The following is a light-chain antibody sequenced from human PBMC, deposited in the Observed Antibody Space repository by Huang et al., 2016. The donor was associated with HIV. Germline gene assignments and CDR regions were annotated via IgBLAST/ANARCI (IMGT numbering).Light chain of an antibody. J-gene: IGKJ1*01. CDR1: QDIFNY. V-gene: IGKV1-17*03. CDR2: GVS. Sequence: DIQMTQSPSAMSASVGDRVTITCRTNQDIFNYLAWFQQKTGRVPKRLIYGVSSLQSGVPSRFSGSGSGTEFTLTINNLQPEDFATYYCLQHKAFHLPTFGQGTQVE. CDR3: LQHKAFHLPT.